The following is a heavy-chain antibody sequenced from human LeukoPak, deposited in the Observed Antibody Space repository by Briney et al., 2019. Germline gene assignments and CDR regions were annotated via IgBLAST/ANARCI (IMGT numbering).Heavy chain of an antibody. V-gene: IGHV3-7*03. CDR2: IKQDGSEK. J-gene: IGHJ3*01. Sequence: GGSLRLSCAASGFTFGSYWMSWVRQAPGKGLEWVANIKQDGSEKYYVDSVKGRFTISRDNAKNSLFLQLNSLRAEDTAVYYCARESSWTFDVWGQGTMVTVSS. D-gene: IGHD3-3*01. CDR3: ARESSWTFDV. CDR1: GFTFGSYW.